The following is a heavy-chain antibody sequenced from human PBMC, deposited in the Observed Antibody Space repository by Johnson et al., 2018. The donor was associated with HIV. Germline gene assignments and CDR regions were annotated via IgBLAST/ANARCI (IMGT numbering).Heavy chain of an antibody. CDR2: IRKKANRYTT. J-gene: IGHJ3*02. CDR3: AKEGRDCTGGVCYSLAFDI. Sequence: EVQLLESGGGLVQPGGSLRLSCAASGFTFSDHFMDWARQAPGKGLEWVGRIRKKANRYTTEYAASVKGRFTISSDNAKNSLYLQMNSLRAEDTAVYYCAKEGRDCTGGVCYSLAFDIWGQGTMVTVSS. CDR1: GFTFSDHF. V-gene: IGHV3-72*01. D-gene: IGHD2-8*02.